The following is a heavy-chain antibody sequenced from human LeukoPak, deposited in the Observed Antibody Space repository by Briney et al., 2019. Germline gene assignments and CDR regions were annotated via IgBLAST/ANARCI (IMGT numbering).Heavy chain of an antibody. CDR1: GFTFDDYG. CDR3: AEKQGSGSLRPLDY. CDR2: IYSGGHI. V-gene: IGHV3-53*01. D-gene: IGHD3-10*01. Sequence: GGSLRLSCAASGFTFDDYGMSWVRQAPGKGLEWVSGIYSGGHIYYADSVKGRFTISRDNSKNTLYLQMNSLRAEDTAVYYCAEKQGSGSLRPLDYWGQGTLVTVSS. J-gene: IGHJ4*02.